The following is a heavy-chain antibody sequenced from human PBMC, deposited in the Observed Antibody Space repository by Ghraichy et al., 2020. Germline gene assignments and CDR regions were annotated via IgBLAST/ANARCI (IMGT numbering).Heavy chain of an antibody. J-gene: IGHJ6*03. CDR1: GDSISSNSYH. V-gene: IGHV4-39*01. Sequence: SETLSLTCAFPGDSISSNSYHWGWIRQSPGKGLEWIGSVFPSGAAFYNPSLKSRATIPVDTSKNQFSLNLNSVTAADTAVYYCARLGRYYYYMDVWGKGTTVAVSS. CDR3: ARLGRYYYYMDV. CDR2: VFPSGAA.